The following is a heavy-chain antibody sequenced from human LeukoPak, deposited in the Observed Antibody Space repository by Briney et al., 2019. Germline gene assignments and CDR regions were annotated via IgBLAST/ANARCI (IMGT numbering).Heavy chain of an antibody. J-gene: IGHJ4*02. CDR2: ISGSGGST. V-gene: IGHV3-23*01. D-gene: IGHD4-11*01. CDR1: EFTFSSYG. Sequence: GGCLRLSCAASEFTFSSYGMSWVRQAPGKGLEWVSSISGSGGSTQYADSVQGRFAISRDNSKNTLYLQMNSLRVEDTAVYFCARDGASYSNYEGNFDYWGQGTLVTVSS. CDR3: ARDGASYSNYEGNFDY.